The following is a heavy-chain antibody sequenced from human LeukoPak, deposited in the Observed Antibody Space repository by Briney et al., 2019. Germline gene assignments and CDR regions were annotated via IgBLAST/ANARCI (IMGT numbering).Heavy chain of an antibody. CDR1: GFTFSSYE. CDR2: MSSSGTKI. CDR3: ARALDLQH. V-gene: IGHV3-48*03. Sequence: GGSLRLSCAASGFTFSSYEMNWVRQAPGKGLEWVSYMSSSGTKIYYADSVKGRFTISRDNAKNSLYLQMNSLRIEDTGVYYCARALDLQHWGQGTLVTVSS. J-gene: IGHJ1*01.